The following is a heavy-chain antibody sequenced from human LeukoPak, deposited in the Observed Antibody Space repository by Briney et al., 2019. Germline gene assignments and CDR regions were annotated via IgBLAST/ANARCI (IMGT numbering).Heavy chain of an antibody. CDR1: GFTFSSYE. D-gene: IGHD3-9*01. CDR2: ISSSGSTI. V-gene: IGHV3-48*03. Sequence: GGSLRLSCAASGFTFSSYEMNWVRQAPGKGLEWVSNISSSGSTIYYADSVKGRFTISRDNAKNSLYLQMNSLRAEDTAVYYCAREARLRYFDWSGQGTLVTVSS. J-gene: IGHJ4*02. CDR3: AREARLRYFDW.